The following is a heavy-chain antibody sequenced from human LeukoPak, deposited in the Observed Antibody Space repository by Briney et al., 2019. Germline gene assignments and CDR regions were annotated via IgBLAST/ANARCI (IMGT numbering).Heavy chain of an antibody. J-gene: IGHJ4*02. CDR1: GFLLTTSGVG. D-gene: IGHD6-13*01. V-gene: IGHV2-5*01. Sequence: KECGPTLVNPTHTLTLTCTFSGFLLTTSGVGVGWIRQPPGKALEWHALIYWNDDKRYSPSLKSRLTITKDTSKNQVVLTMTNMDPVDTATYYCAGSSWRGEFDYWGQGTLVTVSS. CDR3: AGSSWRGEFDY. CDR2: IYWNDDK.